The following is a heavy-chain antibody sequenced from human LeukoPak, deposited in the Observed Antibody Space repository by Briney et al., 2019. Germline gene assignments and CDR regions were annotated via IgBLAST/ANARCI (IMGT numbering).Heavy chain of an antibody. Sequence: SETLSLTCTVSAGSISSSSYYWGWIRQPPGKGLEWIGSIYYSGSTYYNPSLKSRVTISVDTSKNQFSLKLSSVTAADTAVYYCARPLDPNWFDPWGQRTLVTVSS. CDR2: IYYSGST. CDR1: AGSISSSSYY. J-gene: IGHJ5*02. CDR3: ARPLDPNWFDP. V-gene: IGHV4-39*01.